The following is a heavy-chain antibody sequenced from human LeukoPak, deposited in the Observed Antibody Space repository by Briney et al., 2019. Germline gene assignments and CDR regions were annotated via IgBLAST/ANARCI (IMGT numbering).Heavy chain of an antibody. V-gene: IGHV4-38-2*01. J-gene: IGHJ4*02. CDR1: GYSISSGYY. D-gene: IGHD3-3*01. CDR2: IYHSGST. Sequence: PSETLSLTCAVSGYSISSGYYWGWIRQPPGKGQEWIGSIYHSGSTYYNPSLKSRVTISVDTSKNQFSLKLSSVTAADTAVYYCARVRYYDFWSGYYFDYWGQGTLVTVSS. CDR3: ARVRYYDFWSGYYFDY.